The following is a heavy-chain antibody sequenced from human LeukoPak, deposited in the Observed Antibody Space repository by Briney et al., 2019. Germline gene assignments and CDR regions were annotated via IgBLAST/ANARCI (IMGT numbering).Heavy chain of an antibody. CDR2: IKQDGSEK. CDR1: GFTFSSYS. J-gene: IGHJ6*03. V-gene: IGHV3-7*01. CDR3: ARDYGDYLVYYYYMDV. Sequence: PGGSLRLSCAASGFTFSSYSMNWVRQAPGKGLEWVANIKQDGSEKYYVDSVKGRFTISRDNAKNSLYLQMNSLRAEDTAVYYCARDYGDYLVYYYYMDVWGKGTTVTVSS. D-gene: IGHD4-17*01.